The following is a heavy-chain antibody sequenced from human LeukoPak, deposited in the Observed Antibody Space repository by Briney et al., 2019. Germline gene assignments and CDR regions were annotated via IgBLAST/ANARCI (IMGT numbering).Heavy chain of an antibody. V-gene: IGHV4-34*01. CDR1: GGSFSGYY. CDR2: INHSGST. D-gene: IGHD6-19*01. Sequence: SETLSLTCAVYGGSFSGYYWSWIRQPPGKGLEWIGEINHSGSTNYNPSLKSRVTISVDTSKNQFSLELSSVTAADTAVYYCARGWLVHGSFDYWGQGTLVTVSS. CDR3: ARGWLVHGSFDY. J-gene: IGHJ4*02.